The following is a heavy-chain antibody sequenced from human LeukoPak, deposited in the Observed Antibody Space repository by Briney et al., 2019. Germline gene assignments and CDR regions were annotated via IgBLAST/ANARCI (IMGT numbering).Heavy chain of an antibody. CDR3: ARLELEQRSWFDP. V-gene: IGHV1-18*01. D-gene: IGHD1/OR15-1a*01. CDR1: GYTFTSYR. J-gene: IGHJ5*02. Sequence: ASVKVSCKASGYTFTSYRITWARQAPGQGLEWMGWISAYSGNTIYTQKFQGRLTMTTDTSTTTAYMELRSLRSDDTAVYYCARLELEQRSWFDPWGQGTLVTVSS. CDR2: ISAYSGNT.